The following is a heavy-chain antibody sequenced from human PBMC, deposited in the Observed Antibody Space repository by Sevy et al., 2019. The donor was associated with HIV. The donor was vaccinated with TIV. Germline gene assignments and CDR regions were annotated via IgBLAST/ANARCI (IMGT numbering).Heavy chain of an antibody. CDR2: ISYDGSNK. CDR3: ARSITIFGVVIPTGAFDI. CDR1: GFTFSSYA. Sequence: GGSLRLSCAASGFTFSSYAMHWVRQAPGKGLEWVAVISYDGSNKYYADSVKGRFTISRDNSKNTLYLQMNSLRAEDTAVHYCARSITIFGVVIPTGAFDIWGQGTMVTVS. J-gene: IGHJ3*02. D-gene: IGHD3-3*01. V-gene: IGHV3-30-3*01.